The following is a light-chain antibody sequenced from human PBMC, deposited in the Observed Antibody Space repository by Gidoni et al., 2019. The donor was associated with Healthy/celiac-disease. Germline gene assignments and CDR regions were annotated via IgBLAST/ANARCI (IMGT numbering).Light chain of an antibody. Sequence: DIVMTQSPDSLAVSLGERAPINCKSSLSVLYSSNNKNYLAWYQQQPGQPPKLLIYWASTRESGVPDRVSGSGSGTDFTLTISSLQAEDVAVYYCQQYYSTPPTFGQGTKVEIK. CDR3: QQYYSTPPT. J-gene: IGKJ1*01. CDR1: LSVLYSSNNKNY. CDR2: WAS. V-gene: IGKV4-1*01.